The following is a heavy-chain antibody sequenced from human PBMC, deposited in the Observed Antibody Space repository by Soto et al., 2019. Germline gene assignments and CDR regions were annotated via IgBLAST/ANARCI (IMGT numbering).Heavy chain of an antibody. CDR2: ISAYNGNT. CDR1: GYTFTSYG. CDR3: SSAAIVLVPPAIPSLSHYGTDV. D-gene: IGHD2-2*01. V-gene: IGHV1-18*01. J-gene: IGHJ6*02. Sequence: QVQLVQSGAEVKKPGASVKVSCKASGYTFTSYGISWVRQAPGQGLEWMGWISAYNGNTNYAQKLQGRVTMTTDTSTSTAYLNLSSMISDDTLVYYCSSAAIVLVPPAIPSLSHYGTDVWGQGTTVTVSS.